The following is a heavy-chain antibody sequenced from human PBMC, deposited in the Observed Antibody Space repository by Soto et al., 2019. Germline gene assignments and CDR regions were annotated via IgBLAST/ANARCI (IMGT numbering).Heavy chain of an antibody. J-gene: IGHJ6*02. CDR2: LIPIFGTA. D-gene: IGHD3-10*01. V-gene: IGHV1-69*13. Sequence: GASVKVSCKASGGTFSSYAISWVRQAPGQGLEWMGGLIPIFGTANYAQKFQGGVTITADESTSTAYMELSSLRPHDTAVYYSAIDPIGPGSTYYSYYGMDVWGQGTTVTVSS. CDR1: GGTFSSYA. CDR3: AIDPIGPGSTYYSYYGMDV.